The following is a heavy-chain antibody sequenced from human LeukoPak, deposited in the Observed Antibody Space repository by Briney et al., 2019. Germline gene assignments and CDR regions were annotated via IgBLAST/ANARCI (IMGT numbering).Heavy chain of an antibody. J-gene: IGHJ5*02. V-gene: IGHV4-39*01. D-gene: IGHD3-3*01. Sequence: SETLSLTCTVSGGSISSSNYYWGWIRQPPGKGLEWTGSIYYSGNTYYNPSLKSRVTISVDTSKNHFSLNLNSETAADTAMYYCARHAHYDFVTGLFDPWGQGTLVTVSP. CDR1: GGSISSSNYY. CDR3: ARHAHYDFVTGLFDP. CDR2: IYYSGNT.